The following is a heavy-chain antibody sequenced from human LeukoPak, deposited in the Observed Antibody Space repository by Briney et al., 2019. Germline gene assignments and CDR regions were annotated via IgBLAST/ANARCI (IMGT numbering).Heavy chain of an antibody. CDR1: GYTFTSYG. CDR2: ISAYNGNT. D-gene: IGHD6-19*01. Sequence: GASVTVSCKASGYTFTSYGISWVRQAPGQGLEWMGWISAYNGNTNYAQKLQGRVTMTTDTSTSTAYMELRSLRSDDTAVYYCAVDSSGWYVYYYYYGMDVWGQGGTVTVSS. CDR3: AVDSSGWYVYYYYYGMDV. V-gene: IGHV1-18*01. J-gene: IGHJ6*02.